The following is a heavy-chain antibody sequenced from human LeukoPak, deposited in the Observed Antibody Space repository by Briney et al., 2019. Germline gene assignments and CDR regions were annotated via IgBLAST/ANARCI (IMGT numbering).Heavy chain of an antibody. CDR3: AREPRVAAAGSDAFDI. Sequence: ASVKVSCKASGYTFTSYGISWVRQAPGQGLEWMGWISAYNGNTNYAQKLQGRVTMTTDTSTSTAYMELRSLRSDDTVVYYCAREPRVAAAGSDAFDIWGQGTMVTVSS. J-gene: IGHJ3*02. CDR1: GYTFTSYG. D-gene: IGHD6-13*01. V-gene: IGHV1-18*01. CDR2: ISAYNGNT.